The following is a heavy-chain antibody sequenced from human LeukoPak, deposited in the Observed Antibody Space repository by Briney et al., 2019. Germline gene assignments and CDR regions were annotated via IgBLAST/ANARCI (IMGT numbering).Heavy chain of an antibody. J-gene: IGHJ4*02. D-gene: IGHD2-21*02. CDR3: ARYCGGDCYFDY. Sequence: SQTLSLTCTVSGGSISSGYYWGWIRQPPGKGLEWIGSIYHSGSTYYNPSLKSRVTISVDTSKNQFSLKLSSVTAADTAVYYCARYCGGDCYFDYWGQGTLVTVSS. CDR1: GGSISSGYY. CDR2: IYHSGST. V-gene: IGHV4-38-2*02.